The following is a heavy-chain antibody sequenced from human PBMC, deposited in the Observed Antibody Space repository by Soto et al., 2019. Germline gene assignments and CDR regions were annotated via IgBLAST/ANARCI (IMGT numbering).Heavy chain of an antibody. D-gene: IGHD1-26*01. CDR3: ARDWEESYGMDV. CDR1: GYTFTNYT. Sequence: ASVKVSCKASGYTFTNYTIHWVRQAPGQRLEWMGWINAGNGDTKYSLKFQGRVAITRDTSASTAYMELSSVTAADTAVYYCARDWEESYGMDVWGQGTTVTVSS. CDR2: INAGNGDT. J-gene: IGHJ6*02. V-gene: IGHV1-3*01.